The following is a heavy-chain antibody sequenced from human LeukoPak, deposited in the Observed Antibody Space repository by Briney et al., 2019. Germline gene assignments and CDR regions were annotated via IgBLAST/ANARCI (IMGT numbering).Heavy chain of an antibody. Sequence: SVKVSCKASGGTFSSYAISWVRQAPGQGLEWMGGIIPISGTANYAQKFQGRVTITADESTSTAYMELSSLRSEDTAVYYCATWLLGYCSGGSCYLDYYYGMDVWGQGTTVTVSS. CDR2: IIPISGTA. CDR3: ATWLLGYCSGGSCYLDYYYGMDV. V-gene: IGHV1-69*13. J-gene: IGHJ6*02. D-gene: IGHD2-15*01. CDR1: GGTFSSYA.